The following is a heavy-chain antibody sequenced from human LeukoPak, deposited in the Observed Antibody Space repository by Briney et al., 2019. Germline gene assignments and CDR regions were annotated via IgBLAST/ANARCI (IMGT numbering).Heavy chain of an antibody. CDR2: INPNSGGT. J-gene: IGHJ4*02. D-gene: IGHD2-2*01. Sequence: ASVKVSCKASGYTFTGYYMHWVRQAPGQGLEWMAWINPNSGGTYYAQNFHDRITMTRDTSISTAYMELSRLRSDDTAIYYCARANALYCSSTSCLFDFWGQGTLVTVSS. V-gene: IGHV1-2*02. CDR1: GYTFTGYY. CDR3: ARANALYCSSTSCLFDF.